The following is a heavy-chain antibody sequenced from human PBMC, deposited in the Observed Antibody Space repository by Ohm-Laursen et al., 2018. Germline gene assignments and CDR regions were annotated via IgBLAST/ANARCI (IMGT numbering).Heavy chain of an antibody. CDR1: GGSISTYY. J-gene: IGHJ6*02. V-gene: IGHV4-59*08. CDR2: IYYSGGT. Sequence: TLSLTCPVSGGSISTYYWSWIRQPPGKGLEWIGNIYYSGGTIYNPSLKSRVTISVDTSRNQFSLKLSPVTAADTAVYYCARQEDTEGYYYAMHVWGQGTTVTVSS. CDR3: ARQEDTEGYYYAMHV.